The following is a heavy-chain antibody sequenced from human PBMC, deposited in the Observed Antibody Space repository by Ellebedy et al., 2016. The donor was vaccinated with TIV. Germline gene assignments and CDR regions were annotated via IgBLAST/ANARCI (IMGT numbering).Heavy chain of an antibody. Sequence: GESLKISCKGSGYSFTSYWIGWVRQMPGKGLEWMGIIYPGDSDTRYSPSFQGQVTISADKSISTAYLQWSSLKASDTAMYYCARALVGAIADNWFDPWGQGTLVTVSS. CDR3: ARALVGAIADNWFDP. V-gene: IGHV5-51*01. D-gene: IGHD1-26*01. CDR2: IYPGDSDT. J-gene: IGHJ5*02. CDR1: GYSFTSYW.